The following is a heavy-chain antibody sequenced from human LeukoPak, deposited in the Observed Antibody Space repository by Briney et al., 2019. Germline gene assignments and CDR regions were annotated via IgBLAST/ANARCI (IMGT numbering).Heavy chain of an antibody. D-gene: IGHD5-24*01. CDR1: GFTFSSYV. Sequence: TGGSLRLSCETAGFTFSSYVMHWVRRTPGKGLVWVSRISHDGFISYADSVKGRFTISRDNAKNTLILQMNSLRAGDTAVYYCARDWVYKIDYWGRGTLVTVSS. J-gene: IGHJ4*02. V-gene: IGHV3-74*01. CDR3: ARDWVYKIDY. CDR2: ISHDGFI.